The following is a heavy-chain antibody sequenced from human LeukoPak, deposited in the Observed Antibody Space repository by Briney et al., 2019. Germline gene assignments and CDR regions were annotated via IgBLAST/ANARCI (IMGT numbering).Heavy chain of an antibody. Sequence: AEPLSLPCSVWGGSKCSYYWSWMRQPPGKGLEWIGYIYYSGSTNYNPSLKSRVTISVDTSKNQFSWKLSSVTAADTAVYYCARSWIRLGYFDYWGQGTLVTVSS. V-gene: IGHV4-59*08. CDR3: ARSWIRLGYFDY. CDR1: GGSKCSYY. CDR2: IYYSGST. D-gene: IGHD5-18*01. J-gene: IGHJ4*02.